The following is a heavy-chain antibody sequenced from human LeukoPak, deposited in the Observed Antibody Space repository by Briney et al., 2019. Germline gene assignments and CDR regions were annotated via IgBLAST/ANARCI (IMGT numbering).Heavy chain of an antibody. CDR2: INHSGST. V-gene: IGHV4-34*01. CDR1: GGSFSGYY. J-gene: IGHJ4*02. Sequence: SETLSLTCAVYGGSFSGYYWSWIRQPPGKGLEWIGEINHSGSTYYNPSLKSRVTISVDTSKNQFSLKLSSVTAADTAVYYCARMIVVVVAAQPYYFDYWGQGTLVTVSS. CDR3: ARMIVVVVAAQPYYFDY. D-gene: IGHD2-15*01.